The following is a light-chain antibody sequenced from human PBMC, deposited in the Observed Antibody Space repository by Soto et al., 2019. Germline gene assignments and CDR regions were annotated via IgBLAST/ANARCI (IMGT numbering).Light chain of an antibody. V-gene: IGKV2-30*02. CDR1: QSLIHSDGNTY. J-gene: IGKJ1*01. CDR3: LQGTNWPWT. Sequence: DVVMTQSPLFLPVTLGQPASISCRSSQSLIHSDGNTYLSWFQQRPGQSPRRLIYEVSDRDSGVPDKFTGSGSSTDLTLKISRVEAEDVGVYYCLQGTNWPWTFGQGTEVEIK. CDR2: EVS.